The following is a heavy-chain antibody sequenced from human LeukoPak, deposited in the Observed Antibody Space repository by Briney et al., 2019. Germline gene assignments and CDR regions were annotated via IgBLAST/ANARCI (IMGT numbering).Heavy chain of an antibody. J-gene: IGHJ6*02. Sequence: PGGSLRLSCAASGFTFSSYAMSWVRQAPGKGLEWVSYISSSGSTIYYADSVKGRFTISRDNAKNSLYLQMNSLRAEDTAVYYCARSPPADFWSGYHDYGMDVWGQGTTVTVSS. CDR2: ISSSGSTI. V-gene: IGHV3-48*03. CDR3: ARSPPADFWSGYHDYGMDV. D-gene: IGHD3-3*01. CDR1: GFTFSSYA.